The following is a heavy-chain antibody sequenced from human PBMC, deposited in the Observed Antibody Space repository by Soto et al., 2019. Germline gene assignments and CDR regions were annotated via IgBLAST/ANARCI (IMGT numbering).Heavy chain of an antibody. CDR3: DRDTASKDYDSHSYYPNFDS. CDR1: GDSINTDYY. Sequence: SETLSLTCAVSGDSINTDYYRSWIRQPPGKGLEWIGHIYYTGGTFYSPSLKSRLALSVDTSKNQFSLRLSSVTAADTAVYYYDRDTASKDYDSHSYYPNFDSWGQGALVAVSP. CDR2: IYYTGGT. V-gene: IGHV4-30-4*01. D-gene: IGHD3-22*01. J-gene: IGHJ5*01.